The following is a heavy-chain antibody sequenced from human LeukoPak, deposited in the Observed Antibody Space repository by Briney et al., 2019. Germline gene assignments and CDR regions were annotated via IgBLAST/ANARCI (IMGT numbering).Heavy chain of an antibody. J-gene: IGHJ4*02. CDR1: GFTFDDYG. V-gene: IGHV3-20*04. CDR2: INWNGDST. Sequence: GGSLRLSCAASGFTFDDYGMSWVRQAPVKGLEWVSGINWNGDSTGYADSVKGQFTISRDNAKNSLYLQMNSLRAEDTALYYCARVGREGYYFDYWGQGTLVTVSS. D-gene: IGHD3-10*01. CDR3: ARVGREGYYFDY.